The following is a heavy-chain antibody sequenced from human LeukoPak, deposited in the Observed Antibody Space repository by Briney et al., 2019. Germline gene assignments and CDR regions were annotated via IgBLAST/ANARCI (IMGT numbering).Heavy chain of an antibody. Sequence: GGSLRLSCAASGFTFSSYGMHWVRQAPGKGLEWVTFIRYDGSNKYYADSVKGRFTISRDNSKNTLYLQMNSLRAEDTAVYYCAKDSSPTEAEYFQHWGQGTLVTVSS. D-gene: IGHD2-2*01. CDR2: IRYDGSNK. V-gene: IGHV3-30*02. CDR1: GFTFSSYG. J-gene: IGHJ1*01. CDR3: AKDSSPTEAEYFQH.